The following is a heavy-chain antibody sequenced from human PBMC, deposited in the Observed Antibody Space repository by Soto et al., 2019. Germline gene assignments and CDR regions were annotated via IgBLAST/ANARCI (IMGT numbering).Heavy chain of an antibody. CDR1: GGSFSGYY. CDR2: TNHDGFT. J-gene: IGHJ5*02. D-gene: IGHD5-18*01. Sequence: QVQLQQWGAGLLKPSETLSLTCAVYGGSFSGYYWTWIRQPPGKGLEWIGETNHDGFTNYNPSLKSRVTISADTSKNQFSLKLNSVTAADTAVYYCARRPPIRRGYRFGTSGRFDPWGQGTLVTVSS. V-gene: IGHV4-34*01. CDR3: ARRPPIRRGYRFGTSGRFDP.